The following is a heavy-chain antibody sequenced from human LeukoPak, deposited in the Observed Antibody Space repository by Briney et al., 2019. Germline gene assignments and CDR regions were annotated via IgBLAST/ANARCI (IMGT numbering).Heavy chain of an antibody. CDR1: GFTFSSYW. J-gene: IGHJ4*02. Sequence: GGSLRLSCAASGFTFSSYWMSWVRQAPGKGLEWVANINQDGSEKYYVDSVKGRFTISRDNAKNSLYLQMNSLRAEDTAVYYCARLPHYYDSRWAYYFDYWGQGTLVTVSS. D-gene: IGHD3-22*01. V-gene: IGHV3-7*01. CDR2: INQDGSEK. CDR3: ARLPHYYDSRWAYYFDY.